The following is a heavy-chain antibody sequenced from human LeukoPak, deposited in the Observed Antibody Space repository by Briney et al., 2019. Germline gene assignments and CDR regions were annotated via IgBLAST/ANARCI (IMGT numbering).Heavy chain of an antibody. CDR3: AKAQSLSGAVRGFDY. J-gene: IGHJ4*02. V-gene: IGHV3-30*02. Sequence: GGSLRLSCAASGFTSSSYGMHWVRQAPGKGLEWVAFIRYDGSNKYYADSVKGRFTISRDNSKNTLYLQMNSLRAEDTAVYYCAKAQSLSGAVRGFDYWGQGTLVTVSS. CDR1: GFTSSSYG. D-gene: IGHD3-10*01. CDR2: IRYDGSNK.